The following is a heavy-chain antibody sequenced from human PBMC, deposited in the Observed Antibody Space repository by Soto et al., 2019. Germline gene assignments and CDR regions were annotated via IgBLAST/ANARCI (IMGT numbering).Heavy chain of an antibody. CDR2: IYPGDSDT. D-gene: IGHD3-10*01. V-gene: IGHV5-51*01. CDR3: ARLLGITMVRGVIKGFYGMDV. CDR1: GYSFTSYW. Sequence: GESLKISCKGSGYSFTSYWIGWVRQMPGKGLEWMGIIYPGDSDTRYSPSFQGQVTISADKSISTAYLQWSSLKASDTAMYYCARLLGITMVRGVIKGFYGMDVWGQGTTVTVSS. J-gene: IGHJ6*02.